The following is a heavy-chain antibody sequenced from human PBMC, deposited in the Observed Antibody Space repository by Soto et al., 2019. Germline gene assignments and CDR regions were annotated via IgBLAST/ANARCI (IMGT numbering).Heavy chain of an antibody. Sequence: SGGSLRLSCAASGFTFSSYAMSWVRQAPGKGLEWVSAISGSGGSTYYADSVKGRFTISRDNSKNTLYLQMNSLRADDTAVYYCAKGQSPRHYDSFDYWGQGTQVTVSS. CDR2: ISGSGGST. V-gene: IGHV3-23*01. CDR1: GFTFSSYA. D-gene: IGHD3-22*01. J-gene: IGHJ4*02. CDR3: AKGQSPRHYDSFDY.